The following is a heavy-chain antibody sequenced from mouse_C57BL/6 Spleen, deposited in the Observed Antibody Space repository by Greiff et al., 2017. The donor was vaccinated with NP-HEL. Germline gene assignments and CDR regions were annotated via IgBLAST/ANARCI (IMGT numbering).Heavy chain of an antibody. CDR1: GFNIKDDY. CDR2: IDPENGDT. V-gene: IGHV14-4*01. Sequence: EVQLQQSGAELVRPGASVKLSCTASGFNIKDDYMHWVKQRPEQGLEWIGWIDPENGDTEYASKFQGKATITADTSSNTAYLQLSSLTSEDTAVYYCTIFYGYFPVWGTGTTVTVSS. J-gene: IGHJ1*03. D-gene: IGHD2-2*01. CDR3: TIFYGYFPV.